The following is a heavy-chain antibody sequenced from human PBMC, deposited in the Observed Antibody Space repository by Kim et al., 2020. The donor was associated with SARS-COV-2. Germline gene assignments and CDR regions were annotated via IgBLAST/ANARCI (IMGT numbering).Heavy chain of an antibody. CDR2: ISYYGSNK. J-gene: IGHJ6*02. CDR3: ASTDYYGSGSYRPVDV. D-gene: IGHD3-10*01. CDR1: GFTFSSYG. V-gene: IGHV3-33*05. Sequence: GGSLRLSCAASGFTFSSYGMHWVRQAPGKGLEWVAVISYYGSNKYYADSVKGRFTISRDNSKNTLYLQMNSLRAEDTAVYYCASTDYYGSGSYRPVDVWGQGTTVTVSS.